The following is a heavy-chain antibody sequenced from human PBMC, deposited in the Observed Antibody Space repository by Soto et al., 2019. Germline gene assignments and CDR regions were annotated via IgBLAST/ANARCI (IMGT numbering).Heavy chain of an antibody. V-gene: IGHV4-30-2*01. D-gene: IGHD3-22*01. J-gene: IGHJ4*02. Sequence: HLQLQESGSGLVKPSQTLSLTCTVSGGSISSGGYSWSWIRQPPGKGLEWIGYIYHSGSTYYNPSLKSRVTISVDRSRNQFSLKLTSVTAADTAVYYCARAAYDSSGYYHFDYWGQGTLVTVSS. CDR2: IYHSGST. CDR3: ARAAYDSSGYYHFDY. CDR1: GGSISSGGYS.